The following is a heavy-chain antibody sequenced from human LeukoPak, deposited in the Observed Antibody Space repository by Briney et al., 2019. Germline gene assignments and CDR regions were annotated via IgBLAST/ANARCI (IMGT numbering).Heavy chain of an antibody. V-gene: IGHV3-64*02. CDR1: GFTFSSYA. Sequence: GGSLRLSFQASGFTFSSYAMHWVRQAPGKGLEYVSAISSNGGSTYYADSVKGRFTISRDNSKNTLYLQMGSLRAEDMAVYYCARAAHRTYSGYYGYWGQGTLVTVSS. CDR2: ISSNGGST. CDR3: ARAAHRTYSGYYGY. D-gene: IGHD5-12*01. J-gene: IGHJ4*02.